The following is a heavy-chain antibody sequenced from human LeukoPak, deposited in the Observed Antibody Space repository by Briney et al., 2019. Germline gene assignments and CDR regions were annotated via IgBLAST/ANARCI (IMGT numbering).Heavy chain of an antibody. J-gene: IGHJ4*02. V-gene: IGHV6-1*01. Sequence: SQTLSLTCAISGDSVSSNSAAWNWVRQSPSRGLEWLGRTYYRSKWFNDYSISVKSRIIVNPDTAKNQFSLQLTSVTPEDTAVYYCARDGGLGLDYFDDWGQGTLVTVSS. D-gene: IGHD3-16*01. CDR3: ARDGGLGLDYFDD. CDR1: GDSVSSNSAA. CDR2: TYYRSKWFN.